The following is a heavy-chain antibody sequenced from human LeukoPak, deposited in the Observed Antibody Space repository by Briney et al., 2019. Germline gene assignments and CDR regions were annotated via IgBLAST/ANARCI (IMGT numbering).Heavy chain of an antibody. Sequence: ASVKVSCKVSGYTLTELSMHWVRQAPGKGLEWMGGFDPEDGETIYAQKFQGGVTMTEDTSTDTAYMELSSLRSEDTAVYYCATKGPRRFGELFFDYWGQGTLVTVSS. D-gene: IGHD3-10*01. J-gene: IGHJ4*02. CDR3: ATKGPRRFGELFFDY. CDR2: FDPEDGET. V-gene: IGHV1-24*01. CDR1: GYTLTELS.